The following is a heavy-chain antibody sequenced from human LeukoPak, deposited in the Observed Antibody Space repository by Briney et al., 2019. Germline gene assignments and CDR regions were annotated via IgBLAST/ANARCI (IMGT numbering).Heavy chain of an antibody. CDR1: GYSFTIYG. D-gene: IGHD4-11*01. J-gene: IGHJ4*02. CDR2: ISAYSGIT. V-gene: IGHV1-18*01. Sequence: ASVKVSCTTSGYSFTIYGFSWVRQAPGQGLEWMGWISAYSGITNYAQKLQGRVTMTTDTSTSTAYMELRRLRSDDTAVYYCARTESYNNYPDYWGQGTLVAVSS. CDR3: ARTESYNNYPDY.